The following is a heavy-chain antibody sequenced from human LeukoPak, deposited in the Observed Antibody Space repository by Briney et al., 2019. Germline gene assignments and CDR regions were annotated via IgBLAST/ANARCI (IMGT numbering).Heavy chain of an antibody. CDR2: IYTSGST. D-gene: IGHD2-2*01. CDR3: ARDFSMTGSTSHNWFDP. CDR1: GGSISSGSYY. Sequence: PSETLSLTCTVSGGSISSGSYYWSWIRQPAGKGLEWIGRIYTSGSTNYNPSLKSRVTISVDTSKSQFSLKLSSVTAADTAVYYCARDFSMTGSTSHNWFDPWGQGTLVTVSS. J-gene: IGHJ5*02. V-gene: IGHV4-61*02.